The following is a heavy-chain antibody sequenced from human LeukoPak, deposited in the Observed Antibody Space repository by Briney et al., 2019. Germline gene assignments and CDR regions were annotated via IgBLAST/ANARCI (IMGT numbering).Heavy chain of an antibody. CDR2: IYHGESP. CDR3: ARNGAYSLES. Sequence: SETLSLTCAVSGGSINSHSWWSWVRLAPGKGLEWIGEIYHGESPTYNPSLKSRVTISADKPKNQFSLKLNSVTAADTAMYYCARNGAYSLESWGQGTLVTVSS. CDR1: GGSINSHSW. V-gene: IGHV4-4*02. J-gene: IGHJ4*02. D-gene: IGHD3-16*01.